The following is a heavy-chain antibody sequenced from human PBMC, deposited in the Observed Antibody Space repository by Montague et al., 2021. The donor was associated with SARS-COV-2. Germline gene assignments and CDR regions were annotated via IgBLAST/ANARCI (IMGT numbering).Heavy chain of an antibody. CDR3: ARAVSVRRAVSWFDP. Sequence: ETLSLTCSVYAGSFSGHSLAWIRQPPGKGLEWIAYIYYSGGVLYNPSLQSRVTISVDTSNNQFSLNLTSVTLTDTAVYYCARAVSVRRAVSWFDPWGQGALVTVSS. J-gene: IGHJ5*02. D-gene: IGHD3-10*01. CDR2: IYYSGGV. V-gene: IGHV4-59*11. CDR1: AGSFSGHS.